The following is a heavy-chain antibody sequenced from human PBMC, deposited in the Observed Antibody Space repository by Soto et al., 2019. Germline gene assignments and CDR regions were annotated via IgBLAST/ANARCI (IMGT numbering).Heavy chain of an antibody. Sequence: NPSETLALSCTFSGGALRIGGYSWSGIRQHPGKGLEWIGYIYYSGSTYYNPSLKSRVTISVDTSKNQFSLKLSSVTAADTAVYYCARFSGFLEWLSAFDYWGQGTMVTVSS. D-gene: IGHD3-3*01. CDR2: IYYSGST. J-gene: IGHJ4*02. CDR1: GGALRIGGYS. CDR3: ARFSGFLEWLSAFDY. V-gene: IGHV4-31*03.